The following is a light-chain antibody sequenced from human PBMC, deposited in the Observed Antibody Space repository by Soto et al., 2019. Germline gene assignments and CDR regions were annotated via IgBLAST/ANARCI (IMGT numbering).Light chain of an antibody. CDR3: QTWGTGIRVV. CDR2: LNSDGSH. Sequence: QLVLTQSPSAYASLGASVKLTCTLSSGHSSYAIAWHQQQPEKGPRYLMKLNSDGSHSKGDGIPDRFSGSSSGAERYLTISSLQSEDEADYYCQTWGTGIRVVFGGGTQLTVL. J-gene: IGLJ2*01. CDR1: SGHSSYA. V-gene: IGLV4-69*01.